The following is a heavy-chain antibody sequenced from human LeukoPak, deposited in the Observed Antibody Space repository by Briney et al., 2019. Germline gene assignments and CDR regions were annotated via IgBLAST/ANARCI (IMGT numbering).Heavy chain of an antibody. J-gene: IGHJ4*02. CDR3: ARGLWFGDENPPYFDY. CDR2: VYYTGST. D-gene: IGHD3-10*01. Sequence: SETLSLTCTVSGGSISSYYWSWVRQPPGKGLEWIGFVYYTGSTNYSPSLKSRVTISVDTSKNQFSLKLNSVTAADTAVYYCARGLWFGDENPPYFDYWGQGTLVTVSS. CDR1: GGSISSYY. V-gene: IGHV4-59*08.